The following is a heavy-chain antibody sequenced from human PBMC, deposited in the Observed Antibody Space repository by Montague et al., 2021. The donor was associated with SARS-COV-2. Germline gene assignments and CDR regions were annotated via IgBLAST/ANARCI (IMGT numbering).Heavy chain of an antibody. J-gene: IGHJ4*02. CDR2: LFHIDTA. D-gene: IGHD6-13*01. CDR3: TRGIDSYKTGY. V-gene: IGHV4-61*01. CDR1: DGSVISTYPH. Sequence: SETLSLTCTVSDGSVISTYPHWHWVRQSPGRGLEWIGGYLFHIDTADYNASLRSRVTISVDTSKNQFSLKLTSVTAAGTAVYYCTRGIDSYKTGYWGPGIQVTVSS.